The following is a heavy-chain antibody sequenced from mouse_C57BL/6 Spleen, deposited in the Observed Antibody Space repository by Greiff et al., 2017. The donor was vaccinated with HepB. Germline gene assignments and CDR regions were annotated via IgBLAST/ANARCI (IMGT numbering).Heavy chain of an antibody. CDR2: INPSTGGT. V-gene: IGHV1-43*01. J-gene: IGHJ2*01. CDR3: AREGGTLDY. Sequence: VQLQQSGPELVKPGASVKISCKASGYSFTGYYMHWVKQSSEKSLEWIGEINPSTGGTSYNQKFKGKATLTVDKSSSTAYMQLKSLTSEDSAVYYCAREGGTLDYWGQGTTLTVSS. D-gene: IGHD1-1*02. CDR1: GYSFTGYY.